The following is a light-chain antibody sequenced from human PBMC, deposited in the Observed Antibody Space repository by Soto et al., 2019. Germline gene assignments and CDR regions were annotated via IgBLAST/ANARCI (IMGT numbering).Light chain of an antibody. V-gene: IGLV2-23*02. CDR1: SSDVGSYNF. CDR3: CADAGRSTYV. CDR2: EVS. Sequence: QSALTQPASVSGSPGQSITISCTRTSSDVGSYNFVSWYQQRPGKVPKVMIYEVSKRPSGVSDRFSGSKSGNTASLTISGLQAEDEADYYCCADAGRSTYVFGTGTKLTVL. J-gene: IGLJ1*01.